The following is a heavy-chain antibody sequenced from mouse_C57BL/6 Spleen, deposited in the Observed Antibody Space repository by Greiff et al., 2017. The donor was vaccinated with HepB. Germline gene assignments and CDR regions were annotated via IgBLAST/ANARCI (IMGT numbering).Heavy chain of an antibody. J-gene: IGHJ4*01. CDR2: ISYDGSN. CDR3: ASPFITTVVAPYAMDY. D-gene: IGHD1-1*01. Sequence: VQLKESGPGLVKPSQSLSLTCSVTGYSITSGYYWNWIRQFPGNKLEWMGYISYDGSNNYNPSLKNRISITRDTSKNQFFLKLNSVTTEDTATYYCASPFITTVVAPYAMDYWGQGTSVTVSS. CDR1: GYSITSGYY. V-gene: IGHV3-6*01.